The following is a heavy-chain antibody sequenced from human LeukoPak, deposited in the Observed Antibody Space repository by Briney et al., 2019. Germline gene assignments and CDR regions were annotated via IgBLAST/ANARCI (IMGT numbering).Heavy chain of an antibody. CDR1: GGTFSSYA. V-gene: IGHV1-46*01. D-gene: IGHD3/OR15-3a*01. CDR3: ARTQDWSHIANFDY. J-gene: IGHJ4*02. CDR2: INPSGGST. Sequence: ASVKVSCKASGGTFSSYAISWVRQAPGQGLEWMGIINPSGGSTSYARKFQGRVTMTRDTSTSTVYMELSSLRSEDTAVYYCARTQDWSHIANFDYWGQGTLVTVSS.